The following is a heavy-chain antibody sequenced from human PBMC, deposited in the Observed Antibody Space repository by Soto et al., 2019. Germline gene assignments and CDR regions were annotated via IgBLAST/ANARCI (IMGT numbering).Heavy chain of an antibody. D-gene: IGHD6-19*01. V-gene: IGHV3-23*01. Sequence: GGSLRLSCAASGFIFKNYAMSWVRQAPGKGLEWVSTSGSGGATYYADSVKGRFTISRDISRSTLYLQMSSLGDDDTALYYCAKRDTTGFYYFDYWGQGARVTVSS. J-gene: IGHJ4*02. CDR1: GFIFKNYA. CDR2: SGSGGAT. CDR3: AKRDTTGFYYFDY.